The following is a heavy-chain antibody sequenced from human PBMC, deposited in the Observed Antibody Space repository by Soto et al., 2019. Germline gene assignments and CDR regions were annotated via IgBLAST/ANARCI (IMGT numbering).Heavy chain of an antibody. V-gene: IGHV1-18*01. CDR1: GGTFSSYA. D-gene: IGHD6-19*01. CDR3: ARVGSSGWSDYYYGMDV. CDR2: ISAYNGNT. Sequence: GASVKVSCKASGGTFSSYAISRVRQAPGQGLEWMGWISAYNGNTNYAQKLQGRVTMTTDTSTSTAYMELRSLRSDDTAVYYCARVGSSGWSDYYYGMDVWGQGTTVTVSS. J-gene: IGHJ6*02.